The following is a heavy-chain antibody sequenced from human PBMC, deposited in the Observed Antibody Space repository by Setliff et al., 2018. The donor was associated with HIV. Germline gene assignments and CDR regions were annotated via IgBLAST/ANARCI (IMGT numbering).Heavy chain of an antibody. D-gene: IGHD3-10*01. CDR1: GGSISTYY. CDR2: IYTSGST. J-gene: IGHJ4*02. CDR3: AIIKAFGSGSYPLDF. Sequence: SETLSLTCTVSGGSISTYYWTWIRQPPGKGLEWIGYIYTSGSTSYNPSLKSRLTISLDTSKKQFSLKLSSVTAADTALYYCAIIKAFGSGSYPLDFWGQGTPVTVSS. V-gene: IGHV4-4*09.